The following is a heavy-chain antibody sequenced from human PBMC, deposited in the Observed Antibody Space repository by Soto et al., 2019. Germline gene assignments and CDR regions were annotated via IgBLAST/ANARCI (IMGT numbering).Heavy chain of an antibody. CDR1: GGSISRYY. V-gene: IGHV4-59*01. D-gene: IGHD3-3*01. Sequence: PSETLSLTCTVSGGSISRYYWSWIRQPPGKGLEWIGYIYYSGSTNYNPSLKSRVTISVDTSKNQFSLKLSSVTAADTAVYYCARVGDFWSGYYSEYYYGMDVWGQGTTVTVSS. CDR2: IYYSGST. CDR3: ARVGDFWSGYYSEYYYGMDV. J-gene: IGHJ6*02.